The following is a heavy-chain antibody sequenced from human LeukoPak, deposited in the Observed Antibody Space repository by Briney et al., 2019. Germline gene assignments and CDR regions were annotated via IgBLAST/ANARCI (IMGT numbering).Heavy chain of an antibody. V-gene: IGHV3-33*01. CDR3: ARDSGEPGQQFDY. CDR1: GFTFSSYG. J-gene: IGHJ4*02. CDR2: IWYDGSNK. Sequence: GRSLRLSWAASGFTFSSYGMHCVRLAPGRGLGWVAFIWYDGSNKYYEDSVKGRFTISRDNSKNTLYLQMNSLRAEDTAVYYCARDSGEPGQQFDYWGQGTLVTVSS. D-gene: IGHD4-17*01.